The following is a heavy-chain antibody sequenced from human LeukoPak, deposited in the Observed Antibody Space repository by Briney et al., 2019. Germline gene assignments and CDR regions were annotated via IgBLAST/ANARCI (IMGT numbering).Heavy chain of an antibody. J-gene: IGHJ5*02. D-gene: IGHD2/OR15-2a*01. Sequence: GGSLRLSCSASGFTFRKYSMHWVRQGRGKGLEYVSAISSNGHTYYADSVKGRFTISRDNSKSTLYLQMSSLRPEDTAVYYCVKDNREEDWFDPWGQGTLVTVSS. V-gene: IGHV3-64D*09. CDR3: VKDNREEDWFDP. CDR1: GFTFRKYS. CDR2: ISSNGHT.